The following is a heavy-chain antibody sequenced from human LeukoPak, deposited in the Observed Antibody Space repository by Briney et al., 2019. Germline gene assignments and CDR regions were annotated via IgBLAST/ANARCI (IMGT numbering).Heavy chain of an antibody. J-gene: IGHJ6*02. D-gene: IGHD1-14*01. Sequence: GGSLKLSCAASGFTFSSYGMHWVRQAPGKGLEWVAVIWYDGSNKYYADSVKGRFTISRDNSKNTLYLQMNSLRAEDTAVYYCAREPYRRAPNYYYYGMDVWGQGTTVTVSS. CDR3: AREPYRRAPNYYYYGMDV. CDR1: GFTFSSYG. CDR2: IWYDGSNK. V-gene: IGHV3-33*01.